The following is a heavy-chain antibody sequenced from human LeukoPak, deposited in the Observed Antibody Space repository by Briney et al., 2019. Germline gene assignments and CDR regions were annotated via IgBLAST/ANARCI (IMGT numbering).Heavy chain of an antibody. CDR2: IIPIFDTA. D-gene: IGHD6-19*01. Sequence: SVKVSCKASGYTFTRYGISWVRQAPGQGLEWMGGIIPIFDTANYAQKFQGRVTITADESTSTAYMELSSLRSEDTAVYYCARTTSSGWYVDFDYWGQGTLVTVSS. CDR3: ARTTSSGWYVDFDY. CDR1: GYTFTRYG. J-gene: IGHJ4*02. V-gene: IGHV1-69*13.